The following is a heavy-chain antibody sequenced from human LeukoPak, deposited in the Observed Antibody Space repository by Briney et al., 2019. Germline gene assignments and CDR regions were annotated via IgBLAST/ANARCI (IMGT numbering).Heavy chain of an antibody. CDR3: ARRVGYYYDSSGYLDY. V-gene: IGHV3-7*01. D-gene: IGHD3-22*01. CDR1: GFTFSGYW. CDR2: IKQDGSEK. J-gene: IGHJ4*02. Sequence: GGSLRLSCAASGFTFSGYWMSWVRQAPGKGLEWVANIKQDGSEKYYVDSVKGRFTISRDNAKNSLYLQMNSLRAEDTAVYYCARRVGYYYDSSGYLDYWGQGTLVTVSP.